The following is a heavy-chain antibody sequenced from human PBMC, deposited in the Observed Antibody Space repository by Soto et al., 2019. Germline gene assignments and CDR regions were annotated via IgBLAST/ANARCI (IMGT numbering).Heavy chain of an antibody. CDR3: ARVNVTLDF. CDR1: GGSIDTYNLF. V-gene: IGHV4-39*02. D-gene: IGHD2-21*02. J-gene: IGHJ4*02. CDR2: IHHGGNA. Sequence: QLQLQESGPGLVGPSDTLSLTCAVSGGSIDTYNLFWAWVRQPPGKGLEWIASIHHGGNAYYNPSLTTRVTISRDTSKNRVSLELSSVTAEDTAVYYCARVNVTLDFWGQGTLVTVSS.